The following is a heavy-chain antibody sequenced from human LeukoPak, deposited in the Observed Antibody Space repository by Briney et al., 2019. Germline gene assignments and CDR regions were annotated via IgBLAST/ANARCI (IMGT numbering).Heavy chain of an antibody. D-gene: IGHD2-21*01. CDR3: AKSLVVVNDPPDY. CDR2: IKQDGRER. J-gene: IGHJ4*02. CDR1: GFTFSTCW. V-gene: IGHV3-7*01. Sequence: GGSLRHSCAAPGFTFSTCWMTWVRQPPGKGLDSVANIKQDGRERYYVDSVKGRCTISRDNAKSSLYLQMNSLRAEDTAVYYCAKSLVVVNDPPDYWGQGTLVTVSS.